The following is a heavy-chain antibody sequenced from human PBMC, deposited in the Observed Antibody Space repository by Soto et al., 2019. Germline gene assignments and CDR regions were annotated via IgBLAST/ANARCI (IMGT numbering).Heavy chain of an antibody. J-gene: IGHJ5*02. Sequence: EVQLVESGGGLVKPGGSLRLSCAASGFTFSSYSMNWVRQAPGKGLEWVSSISSSSSYIYYADSVKGRFTISRDNAKKSLYLQMNSLRAEDTAVYYCARDYYASSGYYWFDPWGQGTLVTVSS. V-gene: IGHV3-21*01. D-gene: IGHD3-22*01. CDR1: GFTFSSYS. CDR3: ARDYYASSGYYWFDP. CDR2: ISSSSSYI.